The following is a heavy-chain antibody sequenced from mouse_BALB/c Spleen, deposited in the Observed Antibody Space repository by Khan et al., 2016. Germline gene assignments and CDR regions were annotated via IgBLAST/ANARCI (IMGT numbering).Heavy chain of an antibody. J-gene: IGHJ2*01. CDR1: CYSITSDYA. Sequence: EVQLQESGPGLVKPSQSLSLTCTVTCYSITSDYAWNWIRQFPGNKLEWMGYLSYSGSTNYNPSLKSRIYITRDTSKNQFFLQLNSVTTEDTASYYCARWGNYDYFYYCGQGTTLTVSS. CDR2: LSYSGST. D-gene: IGHD2-1*01. CDR3: ARWGNYDYFYY. V-gene: IGHV3-2*02.